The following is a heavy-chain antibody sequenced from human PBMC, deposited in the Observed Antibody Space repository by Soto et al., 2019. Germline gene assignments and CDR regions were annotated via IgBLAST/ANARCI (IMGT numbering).Heavy chain of an antibody. CDR1: GFTFSSYA. Sequence: GGSLRLSCAASGFTFSSYAMSWVRQAPGKGLEWVSAISGSGGSTYYADSVKGRFTISRDNSKNTLYLQMNSLRAEDTAVYYCAKGKDFWSGYYWDYWGQGTLVTVSS. D-gene: IGHD3-3*01. CDR3: AKGKDFWSGYYWDY. J-gene: IGHJ4*02. CDR2: ISGSGGST. V-gene: IGHV3-23*01.